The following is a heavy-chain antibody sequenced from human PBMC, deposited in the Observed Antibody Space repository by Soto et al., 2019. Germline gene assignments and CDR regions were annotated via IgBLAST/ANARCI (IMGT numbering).Heavy chain of an antibody. Sequence: PSETLSLTCTVSGGSISSGGYYWRLIRQHPGKGLEWIGYIYYSGSTYYNPSLKSRVTISVDTSKNQFSLKLSSVTAADTAVYYCARDRSSTDYYYGMDVWGQGTTVTVSS. V-gene: IGHV4-31*03. CDR3: ARDRSSTDYYYGMDV. D-gene: IGHD6-13*01. J-gene: IGHJ6*02. CDR1: GGSISSGGYY. CDR2: IYYSGST.